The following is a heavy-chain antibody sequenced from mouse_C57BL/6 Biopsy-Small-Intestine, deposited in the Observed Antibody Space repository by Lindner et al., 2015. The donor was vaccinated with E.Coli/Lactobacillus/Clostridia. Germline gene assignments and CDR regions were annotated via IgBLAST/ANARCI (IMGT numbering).Heavy chain of an antibody. J-gene: IGHJ1*01. D-gene: IGHD6-1*01. CDR3: ARAVAGQFDS. CDR2: INPANGNT. Sequence: SVKVSCKAFGYTFTSYTMHWVRQAPGQRLEWLGWINPANGNTLYSQRFQGRVTITRDTSANSAYMELSSLRSEDTAVYYCARAVAGQFDSWGPGTLVTVSS. CDR1: GYTFTSYT. V-gene: IGHV1S29*02.